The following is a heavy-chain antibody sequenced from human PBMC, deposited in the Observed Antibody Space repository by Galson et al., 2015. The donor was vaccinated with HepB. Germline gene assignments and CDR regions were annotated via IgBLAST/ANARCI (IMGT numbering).Heavy chain of an antibody. CDR1: GITFTNFW. V-gene: IGHV3-7*01. CDR2: IKKDGTQR. J-gene: IGHJ4*02. CDR3: SVGHYFNS. Sequence: SLRLSCAASGITFTNFWLTWVRQAPGKGLEWVASIKKDGTQRNYVDSVKGRFTISRDNAKQSLYLQMGGLRAEDTAIYYCSVGHYFNSWGQGTLVTVSS.